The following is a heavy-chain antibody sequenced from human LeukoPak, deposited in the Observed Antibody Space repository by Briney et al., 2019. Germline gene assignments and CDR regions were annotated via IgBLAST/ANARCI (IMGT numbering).Heavy chain of an antibody. CDR1: GGSISSSSYY. CDR3: ARAYRGGFDY. V-gene: IGHV4-39*07. J-gene: IGHJ4*02. D-gene: IGHD3-10*01. Sequence: SETLSLTCTVSGGSISSSSYYWGWIRQPPGKGLEWIGSIYYSGSTYYNPSLKSRVTISVDTSKNQFSLKLSSVTAADTAVYYCARAYRGGFDYWGQGTLVTVSS. CDR2: IYYSGST.